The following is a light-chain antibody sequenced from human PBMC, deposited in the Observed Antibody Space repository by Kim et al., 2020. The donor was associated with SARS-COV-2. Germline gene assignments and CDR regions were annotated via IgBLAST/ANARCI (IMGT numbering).Light chain of an antibody. CDR2: GAS. V-gene: IGKV3-15*01. CDR3: QQYNNWPPK. Sequence: SPGERATLSCRASQSVSSNLAWYQQKPGQAPRLLIYGASTRATGIPARFIGSGSGTEFTLTISSLQSEDFAVYYCQQYNNWPPKFGQGTKVDIK. CDR1: QSVSSN. J-gene: IGKJ1*01.